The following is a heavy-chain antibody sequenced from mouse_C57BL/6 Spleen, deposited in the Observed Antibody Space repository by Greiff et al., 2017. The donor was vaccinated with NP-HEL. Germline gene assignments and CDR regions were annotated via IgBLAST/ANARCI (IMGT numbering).Heavy chain of an antibody. V-gene: IGHV5-4*01. J-gene: IGHJ4*01. CDR1: GFTFSSYA. CDR2: ISDGGSFT. Sequence: EVHLVESGGGLVKPGGSLKLSCAASGFTFSSYAMSWVRQTPEKRLEWVATISDGGSFTYYPDNVKGRFTISRDNAKNNLYLQMSHLKSEDTAMYYCARDRDYGSSSHYAMDYWGQGTSVTVSS. D-gene: IGHD1-1*01. CDR3: ARDRDYGSSSHYAMDY.